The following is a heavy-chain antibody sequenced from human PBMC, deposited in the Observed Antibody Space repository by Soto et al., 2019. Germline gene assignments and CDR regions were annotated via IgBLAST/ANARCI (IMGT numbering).Heavy chain of an antibody. CDR3: AKDDYYDSSGPLDY. V-gene: IGHV3-9*01. CDR2: ISWNSGSI. Sequence: PGGSLRLSCAASGFTFDDYAMHWVRQAQGKGLEWVSGISWNSGSIGYADSVKGRFTISRDNAKNSLYLQMNSLRAEDTALYYCAKDDYYDSSGPLDYWGQGTLVTVSS. D-gene: IGHD3-22*01. CDR1: GFTFDDYA. J-gene: IGHJ4*02.